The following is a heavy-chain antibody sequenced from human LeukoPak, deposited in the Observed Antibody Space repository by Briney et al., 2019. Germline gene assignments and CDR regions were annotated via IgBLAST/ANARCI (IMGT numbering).Heavy chain of an antibody. CDR2: ISSSSTYI. V-gene: IGHV3-21*01. D-gene: IGHD3-22*01. CDR3: ARSYYDSSGYQTYDY. Sequence: PGGSLRLSCAASGFTFSSYSMNWVRQAPGKGLEWVSSISSSSTYIYYADSVKGRFTVSRDSAKNSLYLQMNSLRAEDTAVYYCARSYYDSSGYQTYDYWGQGTLVTVS. CDR1: GFTFSSYS. J-gene: IGHJ4*02.